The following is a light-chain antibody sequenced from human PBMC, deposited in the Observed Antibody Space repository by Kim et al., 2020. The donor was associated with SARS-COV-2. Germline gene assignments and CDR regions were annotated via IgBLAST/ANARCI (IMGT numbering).Light chain of an antibody. J-gene: IGLJ2*01. CDR2: DVR. Sequence: GQAITLSCTGTSSDGGGYNYVSWYQQHPGKAPKVMIYDVRNRPSGVSNRFSGSKSDNTASLTISGLQAEDEADYFCSSYTTTSVVFGGGTQLTVL. CDR1: SSDGGGYNY. V-gene: IGLV2-14*03. CDR3: SSYTTTSVV.